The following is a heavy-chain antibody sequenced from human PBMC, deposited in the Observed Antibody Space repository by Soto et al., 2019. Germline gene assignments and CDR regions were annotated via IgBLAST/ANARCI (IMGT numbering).Heavy chain of an antibody. CDR2: IYYSGGT. V-gene: IGHV4-61*01. Sequence: NPSETLSLTCTVSGGSVGSGRYYWNWIRQPPGKGLEWIGYIYYSGGTNYNPSLKSRVTISGDTSSNQFSLKLSSVTAADTAVYYCARGASYYDFWSGYYATRVGGMDVWGQGTTVTVSS. D-gene: IGHD3-3*01. CDR3: ARGASYYDFWSGYYATRVGGMDV. CDR1: GGSVGSGRYY. J-gene: IGHJ6*02.